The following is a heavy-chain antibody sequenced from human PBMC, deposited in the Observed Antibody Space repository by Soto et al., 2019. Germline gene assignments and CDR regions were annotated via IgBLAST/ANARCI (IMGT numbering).Heavy chain of an antibody. Sequence: PGRSLRLSCAASGFTFSDYYMSWIRQAPGKGLEWVSDISSSGSIIYYADSVKGRFTISRDNAKNSLYLQMNSLRAEDTAVYYCARVNGYYYYGMDVWGQGTTVTVSS. CDR3: ARVNGYYYYGMDV. D-gene: IGHD3-22*01. CDR1: GFTFSDYY. V-gene: IGHV3-11*01. J-gene: IGHJ6*02. CDR2: ISSSGSII.